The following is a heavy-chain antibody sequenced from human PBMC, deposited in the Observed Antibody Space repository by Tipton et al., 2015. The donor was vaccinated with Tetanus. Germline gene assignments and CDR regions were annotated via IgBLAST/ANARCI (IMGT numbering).Heavy chain of an antibody. CDR1: GFIFSSYG. Sequence: SGFIFSSYGIHWVRQAPGKGLVWVADSWYDGTDKYYADSVKGRFIISRDNSKNTLYLQMNRLRAEDTAVYYCAREADCSGGSCFSGDFDNWGQGTQVTVSS. J-gene: IGHJ4*02. CDR3: AREADCSGGSCFSGDFDN. D-gene: IGHD2-15*01. CDR2: SWYDGTDK. V-gene: IGHV3-33*01.